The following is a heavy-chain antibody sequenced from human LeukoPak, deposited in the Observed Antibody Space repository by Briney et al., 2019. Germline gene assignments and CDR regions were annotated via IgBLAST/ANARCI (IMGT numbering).Heavy chain of an antibody. V-gene: IGHV1-8*01. Sequence: ASVKVSCKASGYTFTSYDINWVRQATGQGLEWMGWMNPNSGNTGYAQKFQGRVTKTRNTSISTAYMELSSLRSEDTAVYYCARPFNAVAATDADYWGQGTLVTVSS. CDR2: MNPNSGNT. CDR1: GYTFTSYD. D-gene: IGHD6-19*01. J-gene: IGHJ4*02. CDR3: ARPFNAVAATDADY.